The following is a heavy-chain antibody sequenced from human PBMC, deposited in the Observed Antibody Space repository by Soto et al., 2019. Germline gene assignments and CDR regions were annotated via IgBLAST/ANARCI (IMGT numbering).Heavy chain of an antibody. CDR1: GYTFTSYD. D-gene: IGHD6-6*01. J-gene: IGHJ3*02. Sequence: ASVKVSCKASGYTFTSYDINWVRQATGQGLEWMGWMNPNSGNTGYAQKFQGRVTMTRNTCISTAYMELSSLRSEDTAVYSGARFDSSSSAFDIWGQGTMVTVSS. CDR3: ARFDSSSSAFDI. CDR2: MNPNSGNT. V-gene: IGHV1-8*02.